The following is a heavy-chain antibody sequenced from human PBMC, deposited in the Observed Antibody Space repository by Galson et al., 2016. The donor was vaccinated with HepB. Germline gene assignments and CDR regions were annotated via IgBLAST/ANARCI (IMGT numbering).Heavy chain of an antibody. D-gene: IGHD4-17*01. J-gene: IGHJ6*02. CDR3: ARDRGLLHYYYGRDV. CDR1: GFTFNNYG. Sequence: SLRLSCATSGFTFNNYGINWVRQAPGKGLEWVAVISYDGNNRHYADAVKGRFTISRDSSTNTVYLQMNSLRADDTAVYFCARDRGLLHYYYGRDVWGQGTTVTVSS. V-gene: IGHV3-33*08. CDR2: ISYDGNNR.